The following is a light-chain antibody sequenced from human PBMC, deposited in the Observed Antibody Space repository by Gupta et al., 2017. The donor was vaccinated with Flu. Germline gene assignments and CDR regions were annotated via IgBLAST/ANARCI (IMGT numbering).Light chain of an antibody. CDR3: QQCDTWPRT. Sequence: LTQSPSLLSASIGDRVTITCRTSQTIHHYLAWYQQKSGRAPRLLIYGTSSLQSGVPSRFSGSGYGTEFTLTIDSLQPEDFATYHCQQCDTWPRTFGQGTKVDVK. J-gene: IGKJ1*01. CDR2: GTS. V-gene: IGKV1-9*01. CDR1: QTIHHY.